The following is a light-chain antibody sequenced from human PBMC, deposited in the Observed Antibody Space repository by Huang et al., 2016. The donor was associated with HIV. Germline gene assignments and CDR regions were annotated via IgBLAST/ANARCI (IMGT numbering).Light chain of an antibody. J-gene: IGKJ2*03. V-gene: IGKV3-20*01. CDR3: QQYGSSPS. Sequence: EILLTQSPGTLSLSPGERATLSCRASQSVNNYLAWYSRNLARLPDSSSMVHQAGPLASQTDFTLTISRLKPEDFAVYYCQQYGSSPSFGRGTKLEIK. CDR1: QSVNNY. CDR2: VH.